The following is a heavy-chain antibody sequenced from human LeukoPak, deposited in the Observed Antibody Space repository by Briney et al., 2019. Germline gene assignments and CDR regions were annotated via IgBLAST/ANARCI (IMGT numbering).Heavy chain of an antibody. CDR3: AWRIAGAGTRWFDP. Sequence: TSETLSLTCTVSGASISSGGYYWSWIRQHPGRGLEWIGYMYYSGSTYYNPSLKSRVTISVDTSKNQFSLKLSSVTAADTAVHYCAWRIAGAGTRWFDPWGQGTLVTVSS. V-gene: IGHV4-31*03. J-gene: IGHJ5*02. D-gene: IGHD6-13*01. CDR1: GASISSGGYY. CDR2: MYYSGST.